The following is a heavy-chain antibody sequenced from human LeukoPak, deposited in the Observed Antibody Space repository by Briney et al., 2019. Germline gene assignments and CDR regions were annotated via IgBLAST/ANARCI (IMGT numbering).Heavy chain of an antibody. CDR2: ISWNSGSI. CDR3: AKGTYYDILTGFDY. CDR1: GFTFDDYA. V-gene: IGHV3-9*01. Sequence: GRSLRLSCAASGFTFDDYAMHWVRQAPGKGLGWVSGISWNSGSIGYADSVKGRFTISRDNAKNSLYLQMNSLRAEDTALYYCAKGTYYDILTGFDYWGQGTLVTVSS. J-gene: IGHJ4*02. D-gene: IGHD3-9*01.